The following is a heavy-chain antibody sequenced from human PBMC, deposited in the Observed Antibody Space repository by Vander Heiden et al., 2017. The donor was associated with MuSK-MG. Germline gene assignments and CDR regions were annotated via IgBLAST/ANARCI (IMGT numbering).Heavy chain of an antibody. J-gene: IGHJ4*01. CDR1: GFSLTPSQVG. CDR3: AHRLRRRSGGQEFDF. V-gene: IGHV2-5*01. D-gene: IGHD2-8*02. Sequence: QITLKASGPTLVTPTQTLTLTCTFSGFSLTPSQVGVAWIRQPPGKALEWRAMIFWNDDKRYSPSLKSRLTITKDTSKNQVVLTMTNMDPVDTATYYCAHRLRRRSGGQEFDFWGHGTLVSVSS. CDR2: IFWNDDK.